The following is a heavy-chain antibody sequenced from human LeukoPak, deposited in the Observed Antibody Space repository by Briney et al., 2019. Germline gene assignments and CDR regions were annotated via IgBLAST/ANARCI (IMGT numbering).Heavy chain of an antibody. CDR2: MNPNSGNT. J-gene: IGHJ4*02. CDR3: AKEGRVVTDLFDY. CDR1: GYTFTSYD. D-gene: IGHD3-3*01. V-gene: IGHV1-8*03. Sequence: ASVKVSCKASGYTFTSYDINWVRQATGQGLEWMGWMNPNSGNTGYAQKFQGRVTITRNTSISTAYMELSSLRSEDTAVYYCAKEGRVVTDLFDYWGQGTLVTVSS.